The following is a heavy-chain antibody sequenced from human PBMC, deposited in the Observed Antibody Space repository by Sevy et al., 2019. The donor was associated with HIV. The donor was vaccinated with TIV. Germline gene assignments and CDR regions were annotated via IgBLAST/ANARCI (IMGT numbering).Heavy chain of an antibody. V-gene: IGHV1-2*02. CDR1: GYTFTGYY. CDR2: INPNSGGT. Sequence: ASVKVSCKASGYTFTGYYMHWVRQAPGQGLEWMGWINPNSGGTNFAQKFQGRVPMTRDTSISTAYMELSRLRSDDTAVDYCARERVYCSGGSCRPGGWFDPWGQGTLVTVSS. D-gene: IGHD2-15*01. J-gene: IGHJ5*02. CDR3: ARERVYCSGGSCRPGGWFDP.